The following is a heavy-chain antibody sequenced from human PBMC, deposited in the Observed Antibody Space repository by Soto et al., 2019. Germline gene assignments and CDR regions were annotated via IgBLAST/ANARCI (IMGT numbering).Heavy chain of an antibody. J-gene: IGHJ2*01. CDR2: ISGSGGST. Sequence: EVQLLESGGGLVQPGGSLRLSCAASGFTFSSYAMSWVRQAPGKGLEWVSAISGSGGSTYYADSVKGRFTISRDNSKNTLYLQMNSLRAEDTAVYYCAKDCTNGVCPYWYFDLWGRGTLVTVSS. V-gene: IGHV3-23*01. CDR3: AKDCTNGVCPYWYFDL. CDR1: GFTFSSYA. D-gene: IGHD2-8*01.